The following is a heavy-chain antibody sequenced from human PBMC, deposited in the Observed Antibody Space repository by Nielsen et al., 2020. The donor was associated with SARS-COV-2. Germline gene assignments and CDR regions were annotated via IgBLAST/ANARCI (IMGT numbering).Heavy chain of an antibody. J-gene: IGHJ6*03. V-gene: IGHV3-48*01. CDR3: ARVGEGSSGWYFDYYYYMDV. D-gene: IGHD6-19*01. Sequence: GGSLRLSCAASGFTFSSYSMNWVRQAPGKGLEWVSYISSSSSTIYYADSVKGRFTISRDNAKNSLYLQMNSLRAEDTAVYYCARVGEGSSGWYFDYYYYMDVWGKGTTVTVSS. CDR2: ISSSSSTI. CDR1: GFTFSSYS.